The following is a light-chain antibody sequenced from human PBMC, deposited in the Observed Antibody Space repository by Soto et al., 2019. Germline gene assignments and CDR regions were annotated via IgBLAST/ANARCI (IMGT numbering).Light chain of an antibody. V-gene: IGLV2-11*01. Sequence: QSALTQPRSVSKSPGQSVTISCTGTSRDVGGYNYVSWYQEHPGKAPKLLIYDVSKRPSGVPDRFSGSRSGNTASLTISGLQADDEADYYCCSYAGSVVIFGGGTKLTVL. J-gene: IGLJ2*01. CDR3: CSYAGSVVI. CDR2: DVS. CDR1: SRDVGGYNY.